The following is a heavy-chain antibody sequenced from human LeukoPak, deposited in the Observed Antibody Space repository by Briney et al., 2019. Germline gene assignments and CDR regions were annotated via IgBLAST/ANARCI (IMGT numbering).Heavy chain of an antibody. CDR1: GGTFSSYA. CDR3: ARVLYDYSNYPLYCYYYMDV. V-gene: IGHV1-69*06. CDR2: IIPIFGTA. J-gene: IGHJ6*03. Sequence: ASVKVSCKASGGTFSSYAISWVRRAPGQGLEWMGGIIPIFGTANYAQKFQGRVTITADKSTSTAYMELSSLRSEDTAVYYCARVLYDYSNYPLYCYYYMDVWGKGTTVTVSS. D-gene: IGHD4-11*01.